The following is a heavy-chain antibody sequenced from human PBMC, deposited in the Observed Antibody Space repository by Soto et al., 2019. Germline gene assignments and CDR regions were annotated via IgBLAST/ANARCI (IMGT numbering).Heavy chain of an antibody. Sequence: QVQLVESGGGVVQPGRSLRLSCAASGFTFSRNVMHWVRQAPGKGLEWVAFISYDGTNKYYADSVKGRFTISRENSKNTLYLQMNSLRAEDTSVYYCASGYCSSTSCFYGMDVWGQGTTVTVSS. CDR3: ASGYCSSTSCFYGMDV. J-gene: IGHJ6*02. CDR1: GFTFSRNV. V-gene: IGHV3-30-3*01. CDR2: ISYDGTNK. D-gene: IGHD2-2*03.